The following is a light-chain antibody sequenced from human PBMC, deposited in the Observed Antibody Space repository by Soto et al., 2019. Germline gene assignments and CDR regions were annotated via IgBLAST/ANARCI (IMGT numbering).Light chain of an antibody. V-gene: IGKV3-15*01. CDR2: GAS. J-gene: IGKJ1*01. Sequence: EIVMTQSPATLYVSLGERATLSCRASQSVSSNLAWYQQKPGQAPRLLIYGASTRATGIPARFSGSGSGTEFTLTISSLQSEDFAVYYGQQYNNWPQTFGQGTKVEIK. CDR3: QQYNNWPQT. CDR1: QSVSSN.